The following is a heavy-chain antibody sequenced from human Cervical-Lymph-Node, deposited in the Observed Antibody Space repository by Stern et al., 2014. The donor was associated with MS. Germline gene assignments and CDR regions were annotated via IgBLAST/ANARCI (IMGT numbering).Heavy chain of an antibody. J-gene: IGHJ5*02. V-gene: IGHV1-3*01. CDR2: IPAGNGDT. Sequence: VQLVESGAEVKKPGASVKVSCEASGYTFTSYGIHWVRQAPGQRLAWMAWIPAGNGDTKYSQKFQGRVTVTRDTSASTAYMDLSSLMSEDTAIYYCAKGSGASSWYWFDPWGQGTLVTVSS. D-gene: IGHD6-13*01. CDR1: GYTFTSYG. CDR3: AKGSGASSWYWFDP.